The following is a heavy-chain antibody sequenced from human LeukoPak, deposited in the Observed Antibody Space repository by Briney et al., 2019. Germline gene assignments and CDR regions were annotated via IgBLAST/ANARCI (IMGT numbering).Heavy chain of an antibody. CDR1: GFTFSNYA. CDR3: AKTLGYYYDSSGYYYGY. CDR2: ISGSGGST. Sequence: GGSLRLSCAASGFTFSNYAMSWVRQAPGKGLEWVSAISGSGGSTYYADSVKGRFTISRDNSKNTLYLQMNSLRAEDTAVYYCAKTLGYYYDSSGYYYGYWGQGTLVTVSS. D-gene: IGHD3-22*01. J-gene: IGHJ4*02. V-gene: IGHV3-23*01.